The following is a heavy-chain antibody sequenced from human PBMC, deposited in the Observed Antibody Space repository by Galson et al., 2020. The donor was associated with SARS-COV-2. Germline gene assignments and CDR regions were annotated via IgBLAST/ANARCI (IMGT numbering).Heavy chain of an antibody. CDR1: GFSLTTSGMA. CDR2: IYWDDDR. V-gene: IGHV2-5*02. J-gene: IGHJ4*02. CDR3: AHRLPIGVVNFDF. D-gene: IGHD3-3*01. Sequence: SGPTLVKPTQTVTLTCTFSGFSLTTSGMAVAWIRQPPGKALEWLALIYWDDDRRYRPSLRSRLTITKDTSKNQVVLTMTNVDPVDTATYYCAHRLPIGVVNFDFWGQGILVTVSS.